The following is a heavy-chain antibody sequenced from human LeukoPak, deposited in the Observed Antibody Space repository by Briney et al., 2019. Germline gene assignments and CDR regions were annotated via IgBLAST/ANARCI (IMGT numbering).Heavy chain of an antibody. CDR1: GFSLSTSGMC. Sequence: SGPALVKPTQTLTLTCTFSGFSLSTSGMCVSWIRQPPGKALEWLARIDWDDDKYYSTSLKTRLTISKDTSKNQVVLTMTNIDPVDTATYYCARTPYYYDSSGSDFDYWGQGTLVTVSS. CDR2: IDWDDDK. D-gene: IGHD3-22*01. CDR3: ARTPYYYDSSGSDFDY. V-gene: IGHV2-70*11. J-gene: IGHJ4*02.